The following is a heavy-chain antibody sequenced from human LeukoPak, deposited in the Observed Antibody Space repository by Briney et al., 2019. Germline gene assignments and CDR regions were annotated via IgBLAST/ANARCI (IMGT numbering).Heavy chain of an antibody. CDR3: ARDLLKNDYGNAFDI. CDR1: GFTFSNYE. Sequence: PGGSLRLSCVASGFTFSNYEMHWVRQAPGKGLEWISFITSSGTTMYYADSVKGRFTISRDNAKNSLHLQMNSLRAEDTAVYYCARDLLKNDYGNAFDIWGQGTMVIVSS. V-gene: IGHV3-48*03. CDR2: ITSSGTTM. J-gene: IGHJ3*02. D-gene: IGHD4-17*01.